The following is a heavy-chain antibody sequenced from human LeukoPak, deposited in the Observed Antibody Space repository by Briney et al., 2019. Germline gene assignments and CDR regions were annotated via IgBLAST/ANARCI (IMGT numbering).Heavy chain of an antibody. J-gene: IGHJ4*02. CDR3: AKFSIFGVVFSSGFDY. CDR1: GGTFSIYA. D-gene: IGHD3-3*01. CDR2: IIPILGIA. V-gene: IGHV1-69*04. Sequence: ASVKVSCKSSGGTFSIYAISWVRQAPGQGLEWMGRIIPILGIANYAQKFQGRVTITADKSTSTAYMELSSLRSEDTAVYYCAKFSIFGVVFSSGFDYRGQGTLVTVSS.